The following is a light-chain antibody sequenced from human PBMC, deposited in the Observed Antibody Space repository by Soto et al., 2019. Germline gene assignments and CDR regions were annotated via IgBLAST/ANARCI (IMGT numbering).Light chain of an antibody. V-gene: IGKV3-20*01. CDR3: QQYGSSPEFT. Sequence: EIVLTQSPATLSLSPGEIAILSCRASQSVSTFLAWFQQKPGQPPRLLIYGASTRATGIPARFSGSGSGTEFTLTISRLEPEDFAVYYCQQYGSSPEFTFGPGTKVDIK. CDR2: GAS. CDR1: QSVSTF. J-gene: IGKJ3*01.